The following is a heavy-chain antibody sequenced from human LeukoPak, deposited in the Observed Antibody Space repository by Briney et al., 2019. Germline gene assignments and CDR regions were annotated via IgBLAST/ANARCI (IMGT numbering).Heavy chain of an antibody. CDR2: ISGGGSKT. J-gene: IGHJ4*02. CDR1: GFTFSSYA. V-gene: IGHV3-23*01. Sequence: GGSLRLSCAASGFTFSSYAMSWVRQPPGKGLQWVSAISGGGSKTDYADSLKGRFTISRDNSKNTLYLQMNSLRAEDTAVYYCAKDRVPVFWGQGTLVTVCS. CDR3: AKDRVPVF. D-gene: IGHD1-14*01.